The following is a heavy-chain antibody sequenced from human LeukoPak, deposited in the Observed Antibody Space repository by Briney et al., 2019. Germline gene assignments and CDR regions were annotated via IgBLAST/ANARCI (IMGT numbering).Heavy chain of an antibody. V-gene: IGHV3-48*01. CDR3: ARDGETGTHLDGMDV. J-gene: IGHJ6*02. CDR2: VSHDSGIR. Sequence: QAGGSLRLSCAASGFTLSRDSMNWVRQAPWKGLEWISYVSHDSGIRYYADSVRGRFTISRDNAKNSLYLQMNSLRAEDTAVYYCARDGETGTHLDGMDVWGQGTTVTVSS. D-gene: IGHD7-27*01. CDR1: GFTLSRDS.